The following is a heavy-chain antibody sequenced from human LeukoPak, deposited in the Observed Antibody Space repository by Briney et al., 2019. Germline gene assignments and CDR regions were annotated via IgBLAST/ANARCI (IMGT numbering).Heavy chain of an antibody. CDR1: GFSVSDYD. CDR2: VSHSGRLV. Sequence: GGSLRLSCVASGFSVSDYDMSWVRQAPGRGLEWVAYVSHSGRLVKDKESVKARFSMSRDLAKNSLFLQINSLRDEDTAVYSCVRDPGTTSDIWGQGTLVTVSS. J-gene: IGHJ4*02. CDR3: VRDPGTTSDI. D-gene: IGHD1-1*01. V-gene: IGHV3-11*04.